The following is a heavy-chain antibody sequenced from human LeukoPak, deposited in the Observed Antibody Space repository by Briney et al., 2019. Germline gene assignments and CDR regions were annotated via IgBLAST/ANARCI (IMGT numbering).Heavy chain of an antibody. CDR2: IIPIFGTA. D-gene: IGHD6-6*01. J-gene: IGHJ6*03. Sequence: SVKVSCKASGYTFTSYGISWVRQAPGQGLEWMGGIIPIFGTANYAQKFQGRVTITADESTSTAYMELSSLRSEDTAVYYCASSIAARGYYYYMDVWGKGTTVTVSS. CDR1: GYTFTSYG. V-gene: IGHV1-69*13. CDR3: ASSIAARGYYYYMDV.